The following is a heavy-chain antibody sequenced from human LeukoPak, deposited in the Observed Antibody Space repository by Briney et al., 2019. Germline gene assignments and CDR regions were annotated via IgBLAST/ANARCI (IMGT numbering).Heavy chain of an antibody. D-gene: IGHD3-22*01. J-gene: IGHJ3*02. V-gene: IGHV1-2*02. CDR2: INPNSGGT. CDR3: ARPPLYYYDSSGYLAFDI. Sequence: ASVKVSCKASGGTFSSYAISWVRQAPGQGLEWMGWINPNSGGTNYAQKFQGRVTMTRDTSISTVYMELSRLRSDDTAVYYCARPPLYYYDSSGYLAFDIWGQGTMVTVSS. CDR1: GGTFSSYA.